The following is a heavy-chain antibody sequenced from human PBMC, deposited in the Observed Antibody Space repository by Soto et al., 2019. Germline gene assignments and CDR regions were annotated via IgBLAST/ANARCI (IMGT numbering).Heavy chain of an antibody. CDR3: ARVHPSSNDAFDI. CDR2: IYYSEYT. D-gene: IGHD3-10*01. CDR1: GDSISSYY. Sequence: PSDTLSLTCTVSGDSISSYYLSWIRQVPGKGLEWIAYIYYSEYTNYNPSLKSRVTISVDTSKNQFSLKLRSVTAADTAVYYCARVHPSSNDAFDIWGQGTMVT. V-gene: IGHV4-59*01. J-gene: IGHJ3*02.